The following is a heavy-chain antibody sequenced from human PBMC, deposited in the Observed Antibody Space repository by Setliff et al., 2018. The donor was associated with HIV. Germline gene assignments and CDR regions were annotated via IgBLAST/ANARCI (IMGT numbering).Heavy chain of an antibody. CDR1: GFTFSNYE. V-gene: IGHV3-48*03. J-gene: IGHJ4*02. CDR2: ISSSGTTI. Sequence: GGSLRLSCAASGFTFSNYEMNWVRQAPGKGLEWVSYISSSGTTIYYADSVKGRFTISRDNAKDSLHLQMNSLRVEDTAVYHCARDVAGTGFADFRGQGTLVTVSS. D-gene: IGHD6-19*01. CDR3: ARDVAGTGFADF.